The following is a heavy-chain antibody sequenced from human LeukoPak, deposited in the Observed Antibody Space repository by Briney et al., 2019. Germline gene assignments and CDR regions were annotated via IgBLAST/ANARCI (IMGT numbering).Heavy chain of an antibody. CDR1: GFTFSSYS. CDR3: ERGVGLTQGGAFDF. Sequence: GGSLRLSCAASGFTFSSYSMNWVRQAPGKGLEWVSSISSSSSYIYYADSVKGRFTISRDNAKNTLYLQMNSLRAEDTAVYYCERGVGLTQGGAFDFWGQGTLVTVSS. CDR2: ISSSSSYI. D-gene: IGHD3-16*01. V-gene: IGHV3-21*01. J-gene: IGHJ4*02.